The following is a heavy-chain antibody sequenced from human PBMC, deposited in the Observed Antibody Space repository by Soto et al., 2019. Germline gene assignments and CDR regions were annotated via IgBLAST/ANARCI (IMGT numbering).Heavy chain of an antibody. CDR2: ISYDGSNK. CDR1: GFTFSSYA. V-gene: IGHV3-30-3*01. Sequence: GGSLRLSCAASGFTFSSYAMHWVRQAPGKGLEWVAVISYDGSNKYYADSVKGRFTISRDNSKNTLYLQMNSLRAEDTAVYYCARGPAAMYYFDYWGQGTLVTVSS. D-gene: IGHD2-2*01. J-gene: IGHJ4*02. CDR3: ARGPAAMYYFDY.